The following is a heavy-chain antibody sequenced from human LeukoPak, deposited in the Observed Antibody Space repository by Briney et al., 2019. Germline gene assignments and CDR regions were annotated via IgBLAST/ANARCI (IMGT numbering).Heavy chain of an antibody. J-gene: IGHJ6*03. CDR1: GFTFSSYE. V-gene: IGHV3-48*03. CDR3: AKDGAAAGNYYYYYMDV. CDR2: ISSSGSTI. D-gene: IGHD6-13*01. Sequence: GGSLRLSCAASGFTFSSYEMNWVRQAPGKGLEWVSYISSSGSTIYYADSVKGRFTISRDNAKNSLYLQMNSLRAEDTAVYYCAKDGAAAGNYYYYYMDVWGKGTTVTISS.